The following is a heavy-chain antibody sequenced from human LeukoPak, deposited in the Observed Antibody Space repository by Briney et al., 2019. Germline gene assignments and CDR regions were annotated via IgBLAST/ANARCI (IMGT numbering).Heavy chain of an antibody. CDR2: IIHSGST. CDR3: AKETLYPSFDY. CDR1: GGSFSGYY. J-gene: IGHJ4*02. D-gene: IGHD2-8*01. V-gene: IGHV4-34*12. Sequence: SETLSLTCAVYGGSFSGYYWSWIRQPPGKGLEWIGEIIHSGSTNYNPSLKSRVTISVDTSKNQFSLKLSSVTAADTAVYYCAKETLYPSFDYWGQGTLVTVSS.